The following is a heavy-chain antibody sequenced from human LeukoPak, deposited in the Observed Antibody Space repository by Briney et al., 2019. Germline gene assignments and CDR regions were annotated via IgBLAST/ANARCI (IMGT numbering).Heavy chain of an antibody. Sequence: SETLSLTCAVSGGSISSSNWWSWVRQPPGKGLEWIGEIYHSGSTNYNPSLKSRVTISVDKSKNQFSLKLSSVTAADTAVYYCARRYFDWFSWFDPWGQGTLVTVSS. CDR2: IYHSGST. CDR3: ARRYFDWFSWFDP. D-gene: IGHD3-9*01. CDR1: GGSISSSNW. V-gene: IGHV4-4*02. J-gene: IGHJ5*02.